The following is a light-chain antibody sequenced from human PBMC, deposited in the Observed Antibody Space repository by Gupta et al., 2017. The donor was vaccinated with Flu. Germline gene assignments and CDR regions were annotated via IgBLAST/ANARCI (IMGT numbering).Light chain of an antibody. CDR1: SSDVGTYNR. Sequence: SALPQPPSVSVSPGQSVTISCTRTSSDVGTYNRVSWYQQPPGTAPKLMIYEVSNRPSGVPDRFSGSKSGNTASLTISGLQGEDEADYYCSSYTSSCTYVFGTGTKVTVL. CDR2: EVS. CDR3: SSYTSSCTYV. J-gene: IGLJ1*01. V-gene: IGLV2-18*02.